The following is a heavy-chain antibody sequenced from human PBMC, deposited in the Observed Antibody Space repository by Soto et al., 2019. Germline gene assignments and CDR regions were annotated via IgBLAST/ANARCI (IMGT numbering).Heavy chain of an antibody. CDR2: INTGSSNT. D-gene: IGHD3-9*01. CDR3: ARAMTTAGYIYFDQ. J-gene: IGHJ4*02. V-gene: IGHV1-3*04. Sequence: QVDLVQSGAEVKEPGASVRISCEASGYTFTSYGIHWVRQAPGQRLEWMGWINTGSSNTRYSPEFQARVTITRDTSARTAYMELTSLRSADTAVYYCARAMTTAGYIYFDQWGQGTLVTVSS. CDR1: GYTFTSYG.